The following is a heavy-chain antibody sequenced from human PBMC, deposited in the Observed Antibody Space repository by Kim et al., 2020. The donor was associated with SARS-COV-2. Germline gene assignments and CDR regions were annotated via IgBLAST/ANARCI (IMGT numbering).Heavy chain of an antibody. CDR1: GGSISSYY. D-gene: IGHD3-22*01. J-gene: IGHJ4*02. Sequence: SETLSLTCTVSGGSISSYYWSWIRQPPGKGLEWIGYIYYSGSTNYNPSLKSRVTISVDTSKNQFSLKLSSVTAADTAVYYCARSLLSHYYDSSGYWEDWGQGTLVTVSS. V-gene: IGHV4-59*01. CDR2: IYYSGST. CDR3: ARSLLSHYYDSSGYWED.